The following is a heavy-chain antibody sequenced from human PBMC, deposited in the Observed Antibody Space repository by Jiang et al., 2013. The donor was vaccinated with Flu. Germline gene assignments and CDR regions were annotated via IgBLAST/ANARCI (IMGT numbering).Heavy chain of an antibody. CDR1: GGTFSSYA. D-gene: IGHD5-12*01. J-gene: IGHJ2*01. V-gene: IGHV1-69*17. Sequence: AEVKKPGSSVKVSCKASGGTFSSYAISWVRQAPGQGLEWMAGFDPEDGFTFYAQNFQGRVTLTEDLSTDTAYMELSSLRCEDTAVYYCARISGDMVSLWYFDLWGRGTWSLSPQ. CDR2: FDPEDGFT. CDR3: ARISGDMVSLWYFDL.